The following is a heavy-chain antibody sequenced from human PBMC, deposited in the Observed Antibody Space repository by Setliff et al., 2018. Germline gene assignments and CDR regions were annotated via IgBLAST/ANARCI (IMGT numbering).Heavy chain of an antibody. CDR1: GFTFSNYR. CDR2: IWHDGGNK. J-gene: IGHJ4*02. D-gene: IGHD2-15*01. V-gene: IGHV3-33*08. CDR3: ARTCSGSGCYAGLES. Sequence: PGESLRLSCAASGFTFSNYRMHWVRQAPGKGLEWVAVIWHDGGNKYHADSVKGRFTISRDNSKNTLYPQMNSLRPEDTAVYYCARTCSGSGCYAGLESWGQGTPVTVSS.